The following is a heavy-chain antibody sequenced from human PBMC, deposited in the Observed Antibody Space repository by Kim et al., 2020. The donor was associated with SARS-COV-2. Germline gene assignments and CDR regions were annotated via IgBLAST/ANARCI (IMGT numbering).Heavy chain of an antibody. D-gene: IGHD3-3*01. CDR1: GYTFTSYG. V-gene: IGHV1-18*04. Sequence: ASVKVYCKASGYTFTSYGISWVRQAPGQGLEWMGWISAYNGNTNYAQKLQGRVTMTTDTSTSTAYMELRSLRSDDTAVYYCARGRITIFGVEYYYYGMDVWGQGTTVTVSS. J-gene: IGHJ6*02. CDR2: ISAYNGNT. CDR3: ARGRITIFGVEYYYYGMDV.